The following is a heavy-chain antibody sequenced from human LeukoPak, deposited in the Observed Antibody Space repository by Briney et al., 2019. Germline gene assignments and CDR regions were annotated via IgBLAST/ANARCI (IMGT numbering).Heavy chain of an antibody. CDR3: ARASSSGYWFDP. CDR1: GGSISSYY. D-gene: IGHD3-22*01. V-gene: IGHV4-59*05. Sequence: PSETLSLTYTVSGGSISSYYWSWIRQPPGKGLEWIGRIHYSGSTYYNPSLKSRVTISVDTSKTQFSLKLSSVTAADTAVYYCARASSSGYWFDPWGQGTLVTASS. J-gene: IGHJ5*02. CDR2: IHYSGST.